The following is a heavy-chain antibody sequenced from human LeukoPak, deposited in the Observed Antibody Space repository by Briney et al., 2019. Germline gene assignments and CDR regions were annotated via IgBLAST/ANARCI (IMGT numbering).Heavy chain of an antibody. V-gene: IGHV4-39*07. CDR3: ARDSYGNYDY. D-gene: IGHD5-18*01. CDR1: GGSISSSSYY. J-gene: IGHJ4*02. CDR2: IYYSGST. Sequence: PSETLSLTCTVSGGSISSSSYYWGWIRQPPGEGLEWIGSIYYSGSTYYNPSLKSRVTISVDTSKNQFSLKLSSVTAADTAVYYCARDSYGNYDYWGQGTLVTVSS.